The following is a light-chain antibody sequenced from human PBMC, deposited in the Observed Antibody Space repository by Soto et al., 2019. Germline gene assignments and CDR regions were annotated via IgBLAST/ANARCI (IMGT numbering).Light chain of an antibody. CDR1: QSLSSW. CDR3: LQYYSWPPHT. V-gene: IGKV1-5*01. J-gene: IGKJ2*01. Sequence: DIQMTQSPSTLSASVGDRVTITCRASQSLSSWLAWYQQKPGKAPKLLIYDASSLESGVPSRFSGSGSGTEFTLTISSLQPDDFATYYCLQYYSWPPHTFGQGTKLEIK. CDR2: DAS.